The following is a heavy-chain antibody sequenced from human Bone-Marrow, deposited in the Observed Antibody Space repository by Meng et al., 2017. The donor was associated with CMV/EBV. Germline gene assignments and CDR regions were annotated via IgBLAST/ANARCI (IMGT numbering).Heavy chain of an antibody. D-gene: IGHD3-22*01. V-gene: IGHV4-39*01. J-gene: IGHJ4*02. CDR2: IYYSGST. CDR1: GGSISSSSYY. CDR3: ARSNFTYYYDSRGYYLFDY. Sequence: SETLCLTCTVSGGSISSSSYYWGWIRQPPGKGLEWIGSIYYSGSTYYNPSLKSRVTISVDTSKNQFSLKLSSVTAADTAVYYCARSNFTYYYDSRGYYLFDYWGQGTLVTVSS.